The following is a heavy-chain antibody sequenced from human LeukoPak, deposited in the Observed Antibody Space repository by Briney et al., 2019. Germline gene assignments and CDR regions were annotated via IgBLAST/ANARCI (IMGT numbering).Heavy chain of an antibody. J-gene: IGHJ4*02. CDR3: ARDQGVYFEF. CDR1: GGSITNYSYY. CDR2: VYYSGNT. Sequence: PSETLSLTCTVSGGSITNYSYYWGWLRQPPGKGLEWIASVYYSGNTVYKPSLKSRLTISVDTSKNQFFLKLNSVTAADTAVYYCARDQGVYFEFWGQGTLVTVSS. D-gene: IGHD2-8*01. V-gene: IGHV4-39*07.